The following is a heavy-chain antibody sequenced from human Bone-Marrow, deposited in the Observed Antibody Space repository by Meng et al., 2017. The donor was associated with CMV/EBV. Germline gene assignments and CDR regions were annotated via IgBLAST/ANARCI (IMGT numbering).Heavy chain of an antibody. Sequence: SETLSLTCTVSGGSISSYYWSWIRQPPGKGLEWIGYIYYSGSTNYNPSLKSRVTILVDTSKNQFSLKLSSVTAADTAVYYCARASNYDFWSGYYTGGIFDYWDQGTLVTVSS. CDR3: ARASNYDFWSGYYTGGIFDY. D-gene: IGHD3-3*01. CDR1: GGSISSYY. V-gene: IGHV4-59*01. CDR2: IYYSGST. J-gene: IGHJ4*02.